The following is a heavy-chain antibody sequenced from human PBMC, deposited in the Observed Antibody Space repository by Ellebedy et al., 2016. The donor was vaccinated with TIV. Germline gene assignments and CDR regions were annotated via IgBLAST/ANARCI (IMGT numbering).Heavy chain of an antibody. CDR3: TTQGV. J-gene: IGHJ4*02. D-gene: IGHD2-8*01. CDR1: GFTLGNYE. CDR2: IKSKSDGGTT. Sequence: GESLKISCAASGFTLGNYEMTWDRQAPGKGLEWVGRIKSKSDGGTTDYAAPVKDRFTISRDDSKNTVYLQMNSLKPEDTAVYYCTTQGVWGQGTLVTVSS. V-gene: IGHV3-15*01.